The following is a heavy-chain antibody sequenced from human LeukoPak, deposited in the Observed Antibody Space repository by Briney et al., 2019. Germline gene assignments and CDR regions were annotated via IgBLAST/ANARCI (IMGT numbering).Heavy chain of an antibody. Sequence: GGSLRLSCAASGFTFSSYSMNWVRQAPGKGLEWVSSISSSSSYIYYADSAKGRFTISRDNAKNSLYLQMNSLRAEDTAVYYCAREEYSSGWYHYYYMDVWGKGTTVTVSS. V-gene: IGHV3-21*01. CDR1: GFTFSSYS. D-gene: IGHD6-19*01. CDR3: AREEYSSGWYHYYYMDV. J-gene: IGHJ6*03. CDR2: ISSSSSYI.